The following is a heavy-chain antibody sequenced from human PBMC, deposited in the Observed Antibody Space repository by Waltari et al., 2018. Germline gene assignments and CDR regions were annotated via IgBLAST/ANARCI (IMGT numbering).Heavy chain of an antibody. CDR2: ISAYNGNT. D-gene: IGHD6-6*01. CDR3: ARDPLSSIAALYPDNWFDP. Sequence: QVQLVQSGAEVKKPGASVKVSCKASGYTFTSYGISWVRQAPGQGLEWMGWISAYNGNTNYVQKLQGRVTMTTDTSTSTAYMELRSLRSDDTAVYYCARDPLSSIAALYPDNWFDPWGQGTLVTVSS. CDR1: GYTFTSYG. J-gene: IGHJ5*02. V-gene: IGHV1-18*01.